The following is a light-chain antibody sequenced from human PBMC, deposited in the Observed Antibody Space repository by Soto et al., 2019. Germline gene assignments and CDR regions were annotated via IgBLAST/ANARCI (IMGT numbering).Light chain of an antibody. V-gene: IGLV1-44*01. CDR1: ASNLGGNT. J-gene: IGLJ2*01. CDR2: TNH. Sequence: QSVLTQPPSVSGSPGQKVSISCSGSASNLGGNTVNWYQHLPGAAPKLLIYTNHQRPSGVPDRFSGSKFDTSASLAISGLRSEDEADLYCAALDDSVNAVVFGGGTKLTVL. CDR3: AALDDSVNAVV.